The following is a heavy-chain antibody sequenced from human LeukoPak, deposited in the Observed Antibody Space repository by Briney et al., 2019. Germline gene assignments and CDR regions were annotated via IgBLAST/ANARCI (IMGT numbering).Heavy chain of an antibody. D-gene: IGHD6-19*01. CDR2: IYSDGTT. J-gene: IGHJ4*02. CDR3: ARAGSGWCREQGYFDY. CDR1: GLSVSSNF. V-gene: IGHV3-53*01. Sequence: GGSLRLSCAASGLSVSSNFITWVRQAPGKGPEWVSVIYSDGTTYYADSLKGRFTTSRDTSKNTVFLQMSSLRDEDTAVYYCARAGSGWCREQGYFDYWGQGTLVTVSS.